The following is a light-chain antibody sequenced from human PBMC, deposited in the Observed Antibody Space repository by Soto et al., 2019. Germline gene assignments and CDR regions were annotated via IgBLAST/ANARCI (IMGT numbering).Light chain of an antibody. CDR3: NSYTVNTTLL. CDR1: SSDVGGYNY. Sequence: QSVLTQPASVSGSPGQSITISCTGTSSDVGGYNYVSWYQQHPGKAPKFMIYNVNNRPSGVSSRFSGSKSGNTASLTISGLQAEDEADYYCNSYTVNTTLLFGGGTKVTVL. J-gene: IGLJ2*01. CDR2: NVN. V-gene: IGLV2-14*03.